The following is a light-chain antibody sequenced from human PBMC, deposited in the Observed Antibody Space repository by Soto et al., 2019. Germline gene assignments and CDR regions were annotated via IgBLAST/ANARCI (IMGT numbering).Light chain of an antibody. CDR2: WAS. Sequence: DIVMTQSPDYQAVSLGERATINCKSSQSLLYSSNNKNYLAWYQQKPGQPPKLLFYWASTRASGVPDRFSGSGSGTDFTLTINSLQAEDVAVYYCQEYYSTPHAFGPGTKVDIK. J-gene: IGKJ3*01. CDR3: QEYYSTPHA. CDR1: QSLLYSSNNKNY. V-gene: IGKV4-1*01.